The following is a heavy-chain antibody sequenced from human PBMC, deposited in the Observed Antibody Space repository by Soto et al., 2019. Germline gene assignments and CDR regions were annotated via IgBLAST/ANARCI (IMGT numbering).Heavy chain of an antibody. CDR1: GFTVSNNY. V-gene: IGHV3-53*01. Sequence: PGGSLRLSCAASGFTVSNNYMSWVRQAPGKGLEWVSVICSGGSTYYADSVKGRFTISRDNAKNTLYLQMNSLRDEDMAVYYCTRDRPGIQHYFEYWGQGNMVTVSS. D-gene: IGHD3-10*01. CDR3: TRDRPGIQHYFEY. J-gene: IGHJ4*02. CDR2: ICSGGST.